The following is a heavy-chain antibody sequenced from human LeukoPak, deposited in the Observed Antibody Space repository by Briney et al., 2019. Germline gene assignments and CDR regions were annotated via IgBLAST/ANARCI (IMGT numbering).Heavy chain of an antibody. CDR2: ISSSSSYI. CDR1: GFTFSSYS. V-gene: IGHV3-21*01. Sequence: GGSLRLSCAASGFTFSSYSMNWVRQAPGKGLEWVSSISSSSSYIYYADSVKGRFTISRDNAKNSLYLQMNSLRAEDTAVYYCARVGFLVSYYYMDVWGKGTTVTVS. D-gene: IGHD2-8*02. CDR3: ARVGFLVSYYYMDV. J-gene: IGHJ6*03.